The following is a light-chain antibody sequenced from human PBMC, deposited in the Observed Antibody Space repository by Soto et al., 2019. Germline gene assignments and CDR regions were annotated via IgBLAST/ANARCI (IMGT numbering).Light chain of an antibody. V-gene: IGKV3-15*01. CDR3: QQYINGYT. J-gene: IGKJ2*01. Sequence: EVVMTQSPATLSVFPGERVTLSCRASQSVSSCSAWYQQKPGQAPRLLIYSASTRAAGIPARFSGSGSGTEFTLTISRLESEDFAVYYCQQYINGYTFGQGTKLEIK. CDR2: SAS. CDR1: QSVSSC.